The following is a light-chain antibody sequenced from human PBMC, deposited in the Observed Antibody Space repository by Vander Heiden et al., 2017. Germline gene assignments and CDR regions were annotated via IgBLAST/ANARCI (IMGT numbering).Light chain of an antibody. CDR1: QSVSSSY. CDR3: QQYGSSPHTGGGPLT. V-gene: IGKV3-20*01. CDR2: GAS. Sequence: EIVLTQSPGPLSLSPGESATLSCRASQSVSSSYLAWYQQKPGQAPRLLIHGASSRATGIPDRFSGSGSGTDFTLTISRLEPEDFAVYFCQQYGSSPHTGGGPLTFGGGTKVEIK. J-gene: IGKJ4*01.